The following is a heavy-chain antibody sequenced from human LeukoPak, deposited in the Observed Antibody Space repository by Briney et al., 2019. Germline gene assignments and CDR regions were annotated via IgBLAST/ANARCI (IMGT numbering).Heavy chain of an antibody. CDR3: ARDRRGRYDILTGYSGFDY. Sequence: GGSLRLSCAASGFTFSSYWMSWVRQAPGKGLEWVANIKQDGSEKYYVDSVKGRFTISRDNAKNSLYLQMNSLRAEGTAVYYCARDRRGRYDILTGYSGFDYWGQGTLVTVSS. V-gene: IGHV3-7*01. D-gene: IGHD3-9*01. CDR1: GFTFSSYW. CDR2: IKQDGSEK. J-gene: IGHJ4*02.